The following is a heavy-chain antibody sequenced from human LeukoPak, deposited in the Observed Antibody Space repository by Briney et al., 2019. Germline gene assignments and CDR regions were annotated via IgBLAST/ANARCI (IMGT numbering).Heavy chain of an antibody. Sequence: GGSLRLSCAASGLTFSSYEMNWVRQAPGKGLEWVSYISSSGSTRYYADSVKGRFTISRDNAKNSLYLQMNSLRAEDTAVYYCARKDRWYYGSGSYYDYWGQGTLVTVSS. J-gene: IGHJ4*02. V-gene: IGHV3-48*03. D-gene: IGHD3-10*01. CDR2: ISSSGSTR. CDR1: GLTFSSYE. CDR3: ARKDRWYYGSGSYYDY.